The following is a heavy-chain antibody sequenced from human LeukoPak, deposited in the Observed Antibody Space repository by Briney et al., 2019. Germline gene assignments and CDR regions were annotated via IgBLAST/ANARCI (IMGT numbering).Heavy chain of an antibody. CDR1: GATFTNYA. V-gene: IGHV1-69*04. CDR3: ATGGINHFDSSGYHNF. J-gene: IGHJ4*02. D-gene: IGHD3-22*01. Sequence: GASVKVSCKASGATFTNYAFTWVRQAPGQGLEWMGRIIPMFGITNYAQKFQGSVTITADKSSSTAYMELSSLRSEDSAMYYCATGGINHFDSSGYHNFWGQGTLVTVSS. CDR2: IIPMFGIT.